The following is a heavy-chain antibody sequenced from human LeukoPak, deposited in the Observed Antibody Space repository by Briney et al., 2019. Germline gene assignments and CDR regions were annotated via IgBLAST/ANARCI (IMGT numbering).Heavy chain of an antibody. CDR2: IYYSGST. D-gene: IGHD3-22*01. CDR1: GGSISSGDYY. V-gene: IGHV4-30-4*01. J-gene: IGHJ3*02. Sequence: SETLSLTCTVSGGSISSGDYYWSWIRQPPGKGLEWIGYIYYSGSTYYNPSLKSRVTISVDTSKDQFSLKLSSVTAADTAVYYCARVLGYYYDSSGSWAFDIWGQGTMVTVSS. CDR3: ARVLGYYYDSSGSWAFDI.